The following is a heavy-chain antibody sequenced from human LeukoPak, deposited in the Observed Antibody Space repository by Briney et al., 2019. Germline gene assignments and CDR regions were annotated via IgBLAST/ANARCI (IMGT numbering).Heavy chain of an antibody. Sequence: GGSLRFSCGAAGFTFVGYGMSWVRQAPGKGLEWVSGINCNGCSTGYADSVKGRFTVSRDNAKNSLYLQLNLLRAAATDLYDCSRASFGYCSGGSCYSGCYFDHWGQGTLVRVSS. CDR1: GFTFVGYG. J-gene: IGHJ4*02. CDR3: SRASFGYCSGGSCYSGCYFDH. V-gene: IGHV3-20*01. D-gene: IGHD2-15*01. CDR2: INCNGCST.